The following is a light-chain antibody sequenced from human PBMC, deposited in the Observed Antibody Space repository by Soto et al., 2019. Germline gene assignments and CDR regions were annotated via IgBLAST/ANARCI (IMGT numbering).Light chain of an antibody. CDR1: QSISSW. CDR2: PTP. V-gene: IGKV1-12*01. CDR3: QQASSFPRT. Sequence: DVQMTPSLSTPSASVGDRVTITGRASQSISSWLAWYQQKPGKAPKFLIYPTPSLQSGVPSRFSGSGSGTDFTLTISSLQPEDFATYYCQQASSFPRTFGQGTRLEIK. J-gene: IGKJ5*01.